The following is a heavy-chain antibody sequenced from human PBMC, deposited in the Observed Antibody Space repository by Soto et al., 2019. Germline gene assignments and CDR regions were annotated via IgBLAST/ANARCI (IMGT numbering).Heavy chain of an antibody. Sequence: ASVKVFCKASGYTFTSYDINWVRQATGQWLEWMGWMNPNSGNTAYAQKFQGRVTMTRNTSISTAYMELSSLRSEDTAVYYCERICGDSYGMDVWGQGTPVTVSS. CDR1: GYTFTSYD. CDR3: ERICGDSYGMDV. D-gene: IGHD3-10*01. J-gene: IGHJ6*02. V-gene: IGHV1-8*01. CDR2: MNPNSGNT.